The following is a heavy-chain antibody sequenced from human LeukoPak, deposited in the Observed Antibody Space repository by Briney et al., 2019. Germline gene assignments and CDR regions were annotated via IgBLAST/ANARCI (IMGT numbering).Heavy chain of an antibody. J-gene: IGHJ4*02. CDR1: GFSFNKYA. CDR3: ARGRPHGNDY. Sequence: GGSLRLSCVGSGFSFNKYAASWVRQAPGKGLVWVSRIASDGSSTTYADSVKGRFSISRDNAKNTLYLQMNSLRVEDTAVYYCARGRPHGNDYWGQGTLVTVSS. CDR2: IASDGSST. V-gene: IGHV3-74*01. D-gene: IGHD4-23*01.